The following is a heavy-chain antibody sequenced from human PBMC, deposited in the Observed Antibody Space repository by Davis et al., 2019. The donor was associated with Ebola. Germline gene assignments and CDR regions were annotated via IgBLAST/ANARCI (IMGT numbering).Heavy chain of an antibody. J-gene: IGHJ4*02. CDR3: ARPCSSGWFGGTRDY. CDR1: GFTFSSYD. Sequence: GGSLRLSCAASGFTFSSYDMHWVRQAPGKGLEWVALISYDGSNKYYADSVKGRFTVSRDNSKNTLYLQLNSLRTEDTALYYCARPCSSGWFGGTRDYWGQGTLVTVSS. V-gene: IGHV3-30*03. D-gene: IGHD6-19*01. CDR2: ISYDGSNK.